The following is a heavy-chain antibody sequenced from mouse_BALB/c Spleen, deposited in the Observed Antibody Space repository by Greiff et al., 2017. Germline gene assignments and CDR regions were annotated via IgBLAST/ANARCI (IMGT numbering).Heavy chain of an antibody. D-gene: IGHD2-3*01. J-gene: IGHJ4*01. Sequence: EVKVEESGPGLVKPSQSLSLTCTVTGYSITSDYAWNWIRQFPGNKLEWMGYISYSGSTSYNPSLKSRISITRDTSKNQFFLQLNSVTTEDTATYYCARKTDGYYNYAMDYWGQGTSVTVSS. CDR3: ARKTDGYYNYAMDY. V-gene: IGHV3-2*02. CDR1: GYSITSDYA. CDR2: ISYSGST.